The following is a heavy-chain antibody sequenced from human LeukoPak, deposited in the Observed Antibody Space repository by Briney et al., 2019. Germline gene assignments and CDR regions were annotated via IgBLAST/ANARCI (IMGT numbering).Heavy chain of an antibody. CDR2: INHSGST. CDR1: GGSFSGYY. Sequence: SETLSLTCAVYGGSFSGYYWSWIRQPPGKGLEWIGEINHSGSTNYNPSLKGRVTISVDTSKNQFSLKLSSVTAADTAVYYCARVGYSYGPGIAAAGSLSYYYYYYMDVWGKGTTVTVSS. J-gene: IGHJ6*03. D-gene: IGHD6-13*01. V-gene: IGHV4-34*01. CDR3: ARVGYSYGPGIAAAGSLSYYYYYYMDV.